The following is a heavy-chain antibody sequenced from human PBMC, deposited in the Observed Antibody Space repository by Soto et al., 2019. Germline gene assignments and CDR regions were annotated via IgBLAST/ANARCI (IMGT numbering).Heavy chain of an antibody. Sequence: GGSLRLSCAASTLTVSLYGIQWVRQAPGKGLDWVAFISNDGGTQYYADSVRGRFSISRDNSMNTVDLHMNSLRAEDTAIYYCARDIWSGNYKWFDSWGQGTLVTAPQ. CDR3: ARDIWSGNYKWFDS. V-gene: IGHV3-30*03. CDR1: TLTVSLYG. J-gene: IGHJ5*01. D-gene: IGHD3-3*01. CDR2: ISNDGGTQ.